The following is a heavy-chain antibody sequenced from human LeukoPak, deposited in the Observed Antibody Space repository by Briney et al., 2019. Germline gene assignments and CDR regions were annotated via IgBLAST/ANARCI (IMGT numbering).Heavy chain of an antibody. CDR3: ARIGEHQLKD. D-gene: IGHD6-13*01. CDR2: INHSGST. J-gene: IGHJ4*02. Sequence: PSETLSLTCAVYGGSFSGYYWSWLRQPPGKVLEWIGEINHSGSTNYNPSLKSRVTISVDTSKNHFSLQLSSVTAADTAVYYCARIGEHQLKDWGQGTLVTVSS. V-gene: IGHV4-34*01. CDR1: GGSFSGYY.